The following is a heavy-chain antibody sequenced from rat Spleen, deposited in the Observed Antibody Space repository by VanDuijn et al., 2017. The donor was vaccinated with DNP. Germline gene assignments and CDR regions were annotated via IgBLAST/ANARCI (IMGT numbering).Heavy chain of an antibody. CDR2: ISYSGRT. CDR1: GYSITSNF. Sequence: EVQLQESGPGLVKPSQSLSLTCSVTGYSITSNFWGWIRKFPGNKMEYIGHISYSGRTDYNPSLKSRISITRDTSKNHFFLHLNSVTTEDTATYYCARWTRYFDYWGQGVMVTVSS. D-gene: IGHD1-7*01. V-gene: IGHV3-1*01. CDR3: ARWTRYFDY. J-gene: IGHJ2*01.